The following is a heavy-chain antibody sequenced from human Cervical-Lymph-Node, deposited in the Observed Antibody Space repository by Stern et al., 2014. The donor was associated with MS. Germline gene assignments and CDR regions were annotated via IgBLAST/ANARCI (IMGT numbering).Heavy chain of an antibody. D-gene: IGHD5-24*01. J-gene: IGHJ4*02. CDR3: ARGHIPYAYNYLFDY. CDR1: GFTFSSYG. V-gene: IGHV3-33*01. CDR2: AWYDGSTA. Sequence: QLLESGGGVVQPGTSLRLSCAASGFTFSSYGMHWVRQAPGKGLEWVALAWYDGSTAYYTNSVKGRFTISRDNSKNTLSLQMNSLTAEDTAVYYCARGHIPYAYNYLFDYWGQGTLVTVSS.